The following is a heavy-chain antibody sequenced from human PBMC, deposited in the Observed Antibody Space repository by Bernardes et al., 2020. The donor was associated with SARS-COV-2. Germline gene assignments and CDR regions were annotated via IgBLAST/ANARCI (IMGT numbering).Heavy chain of an antibody. CDR3: VRQGRLNLLRAFDY. CDR2: FHSSGSA. J-gene: IGHJ4*02. V-gene: IGHV4-39*01. CDR1: AGSISISSYY. Sequence: SETMSLTCSVSAGSISISSYYWGWIREPPWKGLDWIGIFHSSGSAYCNPSLKSRVTISVDTSKNQFSPKVSSVTAADTAVFYSVRQGRLNLLRAFDYWGQGTVVTISS. D-gene: IGHD5-12*01.